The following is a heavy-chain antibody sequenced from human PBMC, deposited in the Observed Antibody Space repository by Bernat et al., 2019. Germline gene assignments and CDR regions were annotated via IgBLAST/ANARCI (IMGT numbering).Heavy chain of an antibody. Sequence: VQLVESGGGVVQPGRFLRLSCAASGFIFSRYGMHWVRQAPGKGLEWVAVIWYDGSNKYYGDSVKGRFTISRDDSKNTLYLQMSSLRAEDTAVYYCATSSGWNHFGDHWGQGTLVSVSS. CDR2: IWYDGSNK. D-gene: IGHD6-19*01. J-gene: IGHJ5*02. V-gene: IGHV3-33*01. CDR1: GFIFSRYG. CDR3: ATSSGWNHFGDH.